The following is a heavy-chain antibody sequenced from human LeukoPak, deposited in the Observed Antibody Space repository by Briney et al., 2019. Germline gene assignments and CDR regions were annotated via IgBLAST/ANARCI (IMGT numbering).Heavy chain of an antibody. CDR3: ARDSTTVTGGIFDY. V-gene: IGHV3-21*04. CDR2: ISTTSNYI. Sequence: GGSLRLSCAASGFTFSSYNMKWVRQAPGKGLEWVSFISTTSNYIYYADSVKGRFTISRDNSKNTLYLQMNGLRAEDTAVYYCARDSTTVTGGIFDYWGQGTLVTVSS. D-gene: IGHD4-17*01. J-gene: IGHJ4*02. CDR1: GFTFSSYN.